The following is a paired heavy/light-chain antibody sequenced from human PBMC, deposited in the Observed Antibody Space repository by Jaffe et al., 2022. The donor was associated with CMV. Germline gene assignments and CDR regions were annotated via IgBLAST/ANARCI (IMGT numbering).Light chain of an antibody. J-gene: IGLJ2*01. CDR1: SSDVGAYTF. CDR2: EVS. CDR3: CSYTGTTTSDII. Sequence: QSALTQPASVSGSPGQPITISCTGTSSDVGAYTFVSWYQKHPGKAPKLVIYEVSERPSGVSNRFSGSKSGNTASLTISGLQAEDEADYYCCSYTGTTTSDIIFGGGTKLTVL. V-gene: IGLV2-23*02.
Heavy chain of an antibody. V-gene: IGHV4-39*01. J-gene: IGHJ2*01. D-gene: IGHD3-10*01. CDR3: ARLIRANRYFDL. Sequence: QLQLQESGPGLVKPSETLSLTCSVSGDSISSSSFLWGWIRQAPGTGLEWIGSILYRGSTYYNPSLKSRVTISVDTSKNQFSLKVNSVTAADTAVYYCARLIRANRYFDLWGRGTLVTVSS. CDR1: GDSISSSSFL. CDR2: ILYRGST.